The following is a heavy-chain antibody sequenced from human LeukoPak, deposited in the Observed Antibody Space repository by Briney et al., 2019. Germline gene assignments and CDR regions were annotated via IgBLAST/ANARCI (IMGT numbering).Heavy chain of an antibody. CDR3: ARGVPTGIDYFDY. Sequence: GGSLRLSCAASGFTFSTYWMSWVRQAPGKGLEWVANIKQDGSEKFYVDSVKGRFSISRDNAKNSLYLQMNSLRAEDTAVYYCARGVPTGIDYFDYWGQGTLVTVSS. V-gene: IGHV3-7*01. CDR2: IKQDGSEK. D-gene: IGHD1-1*01. J-gene: IGHJ4*02. CDR1: GFTFSTYW.